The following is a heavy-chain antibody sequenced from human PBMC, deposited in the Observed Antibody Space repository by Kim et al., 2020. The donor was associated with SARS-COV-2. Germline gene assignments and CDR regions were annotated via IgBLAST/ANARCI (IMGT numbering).Heavy chain of an antibody. J-gene: IGHJ6*03. CDR2: MNPNSGNT. Sequence: ASVKVSCKASGYTFTSYDINWVRQATGQGLEWMGWMNPNSGNTGYAQKFQGRVPMTRNTSISTAYMELSSLRSEDTAVYYCARGHLTSIVVVIAPRPYYYYMAVWGKGTTVTVAS. D-gene: IGHD2-21*01. CDR1: GYTFTSYD. V-gene: IGHV1-8*01. CDR3: ARGHLTSIVVVIAPRPYYYYMAV.